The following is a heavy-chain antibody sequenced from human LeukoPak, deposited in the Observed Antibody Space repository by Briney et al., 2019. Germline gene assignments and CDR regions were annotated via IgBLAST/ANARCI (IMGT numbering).Heavy chain of an antibody. CDR2: IRSKANSYAT. V-gene: IGHV3-73*01. J-gene: IGHJ6*03. D-gene: IGHD3-3*01. CDR3: TSTIFGVANEGNYYYYYMDV. Sequence: PGGSLRLSCAASGFTFSGSAMHWVRHASGKGLEWVGRIRSKANSYATAYAASVKGRFTISRDDSKNTAYLQMNSLKTEDTAVYYCTSTIFGVANEGNYYYYYMDVWGKGTTVTVSS. CDR1: GFTFSGSA.